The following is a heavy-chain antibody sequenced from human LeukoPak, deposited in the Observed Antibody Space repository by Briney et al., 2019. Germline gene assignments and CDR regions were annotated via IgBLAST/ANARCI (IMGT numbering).Heavy chain of an antibody. Sequence: PGGSLRLSCAASGFTFSSYSMNWVRQEPGKGLEWVSYISSSSSTIYYADSVKGRFTISRDNAKNSLYLQMNSLRAEDTAVYYCARDMTPYYYYGMDVWGQGTTVTVSS. CDR3: ARDMTPYYYYGMDV. CDR2: ISSSSSTI. CDR1: GFTFSSYS. V-gene: IGHV3-48*01. D-gene: IGHD3-16*01. J-gene: IGHJ6*02.